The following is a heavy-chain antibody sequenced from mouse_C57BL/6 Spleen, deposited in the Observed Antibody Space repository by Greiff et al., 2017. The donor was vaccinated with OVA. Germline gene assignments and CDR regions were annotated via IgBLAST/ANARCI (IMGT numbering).Heavy chain of an antibody. J-gene: IGHJ1*03. CDR3: ATIYDGYYVGYFDV. D-gene: IGHD2-3*01. CDR2: IHPNSGST. V-gene: IGHV1-64*01. Sequence: VQLQQPGAELVKPGASVKLSCKASGYTFTSYWMHWVKQRPGQGLEWIGMIHPNSGSTNYNEKFKSKATLTVDKSSSTAYMQLSSLTSEDSAVYYCATIYDGYYVGYFDVWGTGTTVTVSS. CDR1: GYTFTSYW.